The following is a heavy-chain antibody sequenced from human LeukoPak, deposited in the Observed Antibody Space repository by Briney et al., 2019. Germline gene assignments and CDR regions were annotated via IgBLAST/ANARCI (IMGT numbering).Heavy chain of an antibody. Sequence: GGSLRLSCEASGFTFSSYGMHWVRQAPGKGLEWVAFIRYDGSNKYYADSVKGRFTISRDNAKNSLYLQMNSLRAEDTAVYYCARVEDYDILTGFDYWGQGTLVTVSS. D-gene: IGHD3-9*01. CDR1: GFTFSSYG. V-gene: IGHV3-30*02. CDR3: ARVEDYDILTGFDY. J-gene: IGHJ4*02. CDR2: IRYDGSNK.